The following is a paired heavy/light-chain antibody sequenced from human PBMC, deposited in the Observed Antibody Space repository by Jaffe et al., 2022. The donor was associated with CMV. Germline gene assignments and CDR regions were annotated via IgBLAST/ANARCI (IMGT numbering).Heavy chain of an antibody. J-gene: IGHJ4*02. CDR1: GFTFNNYA. Sequence: EVQLLESGGGLVQPGGSLRLSCAASGFTFNNYAMTWVRQAPGKGLEWVAGISSSGTKTFYADSVKGQFTISRDNSKNTLDLQMNSLRTEDTAVYFCAKLGYYDFKPDWGQGTLVTVSS. V-gene: IGHV3-23*01. D-gene: IGHD3-3*01. CDR2: ISSSGTKT. CDR3: AKLGYYDFKPD.
Light chain of an antibody. CDR3: QSADSSGMHWE. Sequence: SNELTQPPSVSVSPGQTAKITCSGDPLSNQYSYWYHQKPGQAPVLVIYKDTERPSGIPERFSGSSSGTTVTLTISGVQAEDEGDYYCQSADSSGMHWEFGGGTALTVL. CDR2: KDT. J-gene: IGLJ3*02. V-gene: IGLV3-25*03. CDR1: PLSNQY.